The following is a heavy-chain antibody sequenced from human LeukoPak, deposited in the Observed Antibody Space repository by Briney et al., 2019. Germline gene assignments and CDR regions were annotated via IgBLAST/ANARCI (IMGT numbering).Heavy chain of an antibody. CDR3: ARVQGFSVYFDY. D-gene: IGHD2-8*01. V-gene: IGHV1-3*04. CDR1: GYSFTNHP. CDR2: IDTDNGNT. J-gene: IGHJ4*02. Sequence: ASVKVSCKASGYSFTNHPIDGVRQAPGQRLEWMGWIDTDNGNTKYSRKFQGRVIFTRDKSADTAYMELGSLRSEDTALYYCARVQGFSVYFDYWAREPWSPSPQ.